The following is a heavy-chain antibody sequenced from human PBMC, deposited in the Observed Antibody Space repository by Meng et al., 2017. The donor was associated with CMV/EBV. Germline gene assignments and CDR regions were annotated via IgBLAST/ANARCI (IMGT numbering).Heavy chain of an antibody. CDR3: TRDKQGPITIFGVVHDYGMDV. D-gene: IGHD3-3*01. V-gene: IGHV3-49*04. CDR1: GFTFGDYA. J-gene: IGHJ6*02. CDR2: IRSKAYGGTT. Sequence: GGSLRLSCTASGFTFGDYAMSWVRQAPGKGLEWVGFIRSKAYGGTTEYAAPVKGRFTISRDDSKSIAYLQMNSLKTEDTAVYYYTRDKQGPITIFGVVHDYGMDVWGQGTTVTVSS.